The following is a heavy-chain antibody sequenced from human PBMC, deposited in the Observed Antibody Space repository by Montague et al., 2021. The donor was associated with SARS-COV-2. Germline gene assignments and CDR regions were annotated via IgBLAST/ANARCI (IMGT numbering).Heavy chain of an antibody. Sequence: PELVKPTQTLTLTCTFSGFSLSTSGMCVSWIRQPPGKALEWLARXDRDDDKYYSTSLKTRLTISKDTSKNQVVLTMTNMDPVDKATYYCAREIAAAGPALDYWGQGTLVTVSS. CDR1: GFSLSTSGMC. V-gene: IGHV2-70*11. CDR2: XDRDDDK. CDR3: AREIAAAGPALDY. D-gene: IGHD6-13*01. J-gene: IGHJ4*02.